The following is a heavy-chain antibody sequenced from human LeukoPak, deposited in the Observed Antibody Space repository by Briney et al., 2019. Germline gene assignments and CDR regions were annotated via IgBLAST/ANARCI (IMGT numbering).Heavy chain of an antibody. CDR2: ISSSGSTI. D-gene: IGHD3-22*01. J-gene: IGHJ4*02. CDR3: ARDPRYYYDSSGSKTGDY. V-gene: IGHV3-48*03. CDR1: GFTFSSYE. Sequence: PGGSLRLSCAASGFTFSSYEMNWVRQAPGKGLEWVSYISSSGSTIYYADSVKGRFTISRDNAKSSLYLQMNSLRAEDTAVYYCARDPRYYYDSSGSKTGDYWGQGTLVTVSS.